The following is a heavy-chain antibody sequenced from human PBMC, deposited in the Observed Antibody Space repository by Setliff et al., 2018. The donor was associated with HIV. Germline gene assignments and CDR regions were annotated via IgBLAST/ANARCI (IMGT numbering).Heavy chain of an antibody. CDR2: INPNTGDT. D-gene: IGHD3-9*01. CDR1: GYTFTGYF. J-gene: IGHJ3*02. CDR3: AREYDVLTGYYISAFDI. V-gene: IGHV1-2*06. Sequence: ASVKVSCKASGYTFTGYFIHWVRQAPGQGLEWMGRINPNTGDTNYAQKFQDRVTMTRDTSINTAYMELSRLRSDDTAVYYCAREYDVLTGYYISAFDIWGQGTMVTVAS.